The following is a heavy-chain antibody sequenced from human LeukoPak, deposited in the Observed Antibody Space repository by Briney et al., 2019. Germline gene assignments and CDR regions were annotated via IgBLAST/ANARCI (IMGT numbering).Heavy chain of an antibody. D-gene: IGHD5-24*01. CDR3: ARDRGNGDGYLDY. V-gene: IGHV3-74*01. Sequence: GGSLRLSCAASGFAFSSYWMHWVRQTPGKGLVWVSRINGDGYSIHYADSVKGRFTISRDNAKNTLYLQMNSLRAEDTAVYYRARDRGNGDGYLDYWGQGTLVTVSS. CDR2: INGDGYSI. J-gene: IGHJ4*02. CDR1: GFAFSSYW.